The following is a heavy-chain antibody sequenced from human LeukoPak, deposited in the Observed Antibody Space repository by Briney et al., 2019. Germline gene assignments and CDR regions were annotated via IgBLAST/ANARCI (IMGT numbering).Heavy chain of an antibody. J-gene: IGHJ4*02. D-gene: IGHD3-3*01. V-gene: IGHV4-30-4*08. CDR1: GGSISSGDYY. Sequence: PSQTLSLTCTVSGGSISSGDYYWSWIRQPPGQGLEGIGYIYYSGSSYYNPSLQGRVTISVDTSQNQFSLKLSSVTAADTAVYYCARGTPGRYDFWSGYSVWGQGTLVTVSS. CDR2: IYYSGSS. CDR3: ARGTPGRYDFWSGYSV.